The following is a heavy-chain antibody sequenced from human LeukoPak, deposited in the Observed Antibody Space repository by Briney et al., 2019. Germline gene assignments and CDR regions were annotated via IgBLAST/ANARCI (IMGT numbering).Heavy chain of an antibody. CDR1: GFTFSSYE. CDR3: ARESPGATRDY. J-gene: IGHJ4*02. D-gene: IGHD3-10*01. Sequence: GGSLRLSCAASGFTFSSYEMNWVRQAPGKGLGWFSYISSSGSTIYYADSVKGRFTISRDNAKNSLYLQMNSLRAEDTAVYYCARESPGATRDYWGQGTLVTVSS. CDR2: ISSSGSTI. V-gene: IGHV3-48*03.